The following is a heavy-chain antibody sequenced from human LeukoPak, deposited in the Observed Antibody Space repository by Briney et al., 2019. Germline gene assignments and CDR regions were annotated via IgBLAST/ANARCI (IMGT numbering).Heavy chain of an antibody. V-gene: IGHV1-69*13. CDR2: IIPIFGTA. Sequence: SVKVSCKASGYTFPSYFMHWVRQAPGQGLEWMGGIIPIFGTANYAQKFQGRVTITADESTSTAYMELSSLRSEDTAVYYCARSSRGYSYGTPGLDVWGQGTTVTVSS. CDR1: GYTFPSYF. J-gene: IGHJ6*02. CDR3: ARSSRGYSYGTPGLDV. D-gene: IGHD5-18*01.